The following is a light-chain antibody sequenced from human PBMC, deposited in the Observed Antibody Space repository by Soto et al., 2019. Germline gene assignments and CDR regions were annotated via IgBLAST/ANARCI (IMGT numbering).Light chain of an antibody. J-gene: IGKJ4*01. CDR1: QSMSSW. Sequence: DIQMTQSPSTLSASVGDRVTITCRASQSMSSWLSWYQQKPGKAHKLLIYAASTLQSGVQSRFSGSGSGTDFTLTISSLQPEDFATYYCQQLESYPSTFGGGTK. CDR2: AAS. V-gene: IGKV1-12*02. CDR3: QQLESYPST.